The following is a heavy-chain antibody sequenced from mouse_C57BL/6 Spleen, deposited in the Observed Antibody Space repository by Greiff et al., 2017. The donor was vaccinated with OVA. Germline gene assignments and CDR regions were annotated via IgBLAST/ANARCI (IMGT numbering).Heavy chain of an antibody. CDR2: IYPRSGNT. D-gene: IGHD4-1*01. Sequence: QVHVKQSGAELARPGASVKLSCKASGYTFTSYGISWVKQRTGQGLEWIGEIYPRSGNTYYNEKFKGKATLTADKSSSTAYMELRSLTSEDSAVYFCARVGTGTGFDYWGQGTTLTVSS. CDR3: ARVGTGTGFDY. V-gene: IGHV1-81*01. CDR1: GYTFTSYG. J-gene: IGHJ2*01.